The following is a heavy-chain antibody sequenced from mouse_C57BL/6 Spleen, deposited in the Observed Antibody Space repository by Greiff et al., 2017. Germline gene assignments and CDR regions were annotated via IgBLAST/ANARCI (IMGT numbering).Heavy chain of an antibody. CDR2: IYPTYGTT. D-gene: IGHD1-2*01. CDR1: GYTFTSYW. CDR3: ARMGDGSWSAY. Sequence: QVQLQQPGAELVRPGASVKMSCKASGYTFTSYWMDWVKQRPGQGLEWIGKIYPTYGTTRYNQKFKGKATLTVDKSSSTAYMQLSSLTSEDSAVYYCARMGDGSWSAYWGQGTMLTVS. J-gene: IGHJ3*01. V-gene: IGHV1-61*01.